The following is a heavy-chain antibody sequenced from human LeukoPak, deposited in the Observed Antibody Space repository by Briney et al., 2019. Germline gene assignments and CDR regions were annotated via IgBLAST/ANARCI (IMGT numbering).Heavy chain of an antibody. D-gene: IGHD3-10*01. V-gene: IGHV1-18*04. CDR3: ARWFGELTLTYYYYYMDV. CDR1: GYTFTDYY. J-gene: IGHJ6*03. Sequence: ASVRVSCKASGYTFTDYYIHWVRQAPGQGLEWMGWISAYNGNTNYAQKLQGRVTMTTDTSTSTAYMELRSLRSDDTAVYYCARWFGELTLTYYYYYMDVWGKGTTVTISS. CDR2: ISAYNGNT.